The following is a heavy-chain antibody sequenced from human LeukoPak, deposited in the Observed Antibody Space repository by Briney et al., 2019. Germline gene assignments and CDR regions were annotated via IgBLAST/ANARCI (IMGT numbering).Heavy chain of an antibody. CDR3: ANPASPYDFWSGYYFYFDY. CDR1: GFTFSSHA. V-gene: IGHV3-23*01. CDR2: ISGRDGST. D-gene: IGHD3-3*01. Sequence: GGSRRLSCAASGFTFSSHAMSWVRQAPGKGLEWVSGISGRDGSTSSADSVKGRFTISSHSSKNTVYLQMHSLSAEDTAVYYCANPASPYDFWSGYYFYFDYWGRGTLVTVSS. J-gene: IGHJ4*02.